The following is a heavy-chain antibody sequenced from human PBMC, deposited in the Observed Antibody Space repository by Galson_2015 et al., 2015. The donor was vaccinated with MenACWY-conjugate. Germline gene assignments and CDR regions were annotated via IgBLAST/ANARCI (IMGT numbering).Heavy chain of an antibody. CDR2: IIPIFGTA. J-gene: IGHJ4*02. V-gene: IGHV1-69*13. Sequence: SVKVSCKASGGTFSSYAISWVRQAPGQGLEWMGGIIPIFGTANYAQKFQGRVTITADESTSTAYMELSSLRSEDTAVYYCARSGSSGYRYLDFDYWGQGTLVTVSS. CDR1: GGTFSSYA. D-gene: IGHD3-22*01. CDR3: ARSGSSGYRYLDFDY.